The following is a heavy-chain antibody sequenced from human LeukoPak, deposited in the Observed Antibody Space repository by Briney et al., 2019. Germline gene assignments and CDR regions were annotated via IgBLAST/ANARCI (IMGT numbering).Heavy chain of an antibody. Sequence: PGGSLRLSCAASGFTFSSYSMNWVRQAPGTGLVWVSRIKYDGSSTSYADSVKGRFTISRDNAKNTLYLQMNSLRDEDTAVYYCTTLYGGSLDYWGQGTLVTVSS. CDR2: IKYDGSST. CDR3: TTLYGGSLDY. V-gene: IGHV3-74*01. CDR1: GFTFSSYS. D-gene: IGHD5-12*01. J-gene: IGHJ4*02.